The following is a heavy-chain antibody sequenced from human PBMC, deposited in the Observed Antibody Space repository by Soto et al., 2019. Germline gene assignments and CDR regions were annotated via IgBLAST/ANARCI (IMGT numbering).Heavy chain of an antibody. D-gene: IGHD1-1*01. J-gene: IGHJ4*02. CDR3: ARDQGYGPRFYFDY. CDR1: WYTFTSYY. V-gene: IGHV1-46*01. Sequence: GGPVKGSRKASWYTFTSYYMHLGGQAPGQGLEWMGIINPSGGSTSYAQKFQGRVTMTRDTSTSTVYMELSSLRSEDTAVYYCARDQGYGPRFYFDYWGQGTLVTVSS. CDR2: INPSGGST.